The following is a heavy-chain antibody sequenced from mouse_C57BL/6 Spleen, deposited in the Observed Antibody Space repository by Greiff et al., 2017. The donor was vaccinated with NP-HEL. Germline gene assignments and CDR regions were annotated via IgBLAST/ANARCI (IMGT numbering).Heavy chain of an antibody. J-gene: IGHJ4*01. CDR1: GYTFTSYW. D-gene: IGHD2-4*01. V-gene: IGHV1-64*01. CDR2: IHPNSGST. Sequence: VQLQQPGAELVKPGASVKLSCKASGYTFTSYWMHWVKQRPGQGLEWIGMIHPNSGSTNYNEKFKSKATLTVDKSSSTAYMQLSSLTSEDSAVYYCARGDYDVGAMDYWGQGTSVTVSS. CDR3: ARGDYDVGAMDY.